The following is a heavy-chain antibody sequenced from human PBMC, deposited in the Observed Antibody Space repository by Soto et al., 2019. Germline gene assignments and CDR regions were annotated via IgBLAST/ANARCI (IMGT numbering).Heavy chain of an antibody. Sequence: GTLRLSWTASGFTFSTYAMSWVRQAPGKGLEWVSAISASGESTYSADSVKGRFTISRDNSKNALYLQMGSLRIEDTALYYCAHPRGYGVFDAYDIWAQGTMVTVSS. J-gene: IGHJ3*02. CDR3: AHPRGYGVFDAYDI. V-gene: IGHV3-23*01. CDR1: GFTFSTYA. CDR2: ISASGEST. D-gene: IGHD4-17*01.